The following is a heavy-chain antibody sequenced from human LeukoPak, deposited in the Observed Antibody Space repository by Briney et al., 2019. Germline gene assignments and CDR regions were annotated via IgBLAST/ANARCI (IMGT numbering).Heavy chain of an antibody. D-gene: IGHD5-18*01. CDR2: INHSGST. CDR3: ARGDAYSYGYYFDY. CDR1: GFTFGKYW. J-gene: IGHJ4*02. V-gene: IGHV4-34*01. Sequence: PGGSLRLSCVASGFTFGKYWMSWVRQPPGKGLEWIGEINHSGSTNYNPSLKSRVTISVDTSKNQFSLKLSSVTAADTAVYYCARGDAYSYGYYFDYWGQGTLVTVSS.